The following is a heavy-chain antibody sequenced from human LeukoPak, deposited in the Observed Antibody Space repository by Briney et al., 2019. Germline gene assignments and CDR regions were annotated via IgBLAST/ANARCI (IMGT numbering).Heavy chain of an antibody. CDR2: ISSNGGST. CDR1: GFTFSSYA. J-gene: IGHJ3*02. D-gene: IGHD6-13*01. Sequence: GGSLRLSCAASGFTFSSYAMHWVRQAPGKGLEYVSAISSNGGSTYYANSVKGRFTISRDNSKNTLYLQMGSLRAEDMAVYYCARPRYSSLTLCAFDIWGQGTMVIVSS. CDR3: ARPRYSSLTLCAFDI. V-gene: IGHV3-64*01.